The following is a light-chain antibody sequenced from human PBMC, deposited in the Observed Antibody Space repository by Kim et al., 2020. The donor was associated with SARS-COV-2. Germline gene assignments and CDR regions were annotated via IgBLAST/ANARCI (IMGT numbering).Light chain of an antibody. V-gene: IGLV8-61*01. Sequence: QTVVTQEPSLSVSAGGTVTLTCGLRSGSVSAGQYPRWSQQTPGHVPRTLIYNAVTRSPGVPDRFSGAILGAKAALTITGAQAEDESHYYCMLYLGHGISVFGGGTQLTVL. CDR1: SGSVSAGQY. J-gene: IGLJ3*02. CDR2: NAV. CDR3: MLYLGHGISV.